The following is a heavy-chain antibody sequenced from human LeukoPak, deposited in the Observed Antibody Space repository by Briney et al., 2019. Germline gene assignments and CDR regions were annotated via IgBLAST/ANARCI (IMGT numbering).Heavy chain of an antibody. Sequence: GGSLRLSCVASGFTFSISWVTWVRLAPGKGLEWVANIDKHGNKKYYVDSVKGRFAISRDYASNSVFLQMNSLRAEDTAVYYCARVAWDYYFDYWGQGTLVTVSS. CDR3: ARVAWDYYFDY. V-gene: IGHV3-7*03. D-gene: IGHD1-26*01. CDR2: IDKHGNKK. J-gene: IGHJ4*02. CDR1: GFTFSISW.